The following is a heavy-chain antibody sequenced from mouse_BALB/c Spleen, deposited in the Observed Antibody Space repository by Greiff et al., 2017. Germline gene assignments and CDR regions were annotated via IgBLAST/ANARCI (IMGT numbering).Heavy chain of an antibody. D-gene: IGHD1-1*01. J-gene: IGHJ1*01. CDR2: IYPGSGST. CDR3: ARYYYGRGYFDV. V-gene: IGHV1-81*01. CDR1: GYTFTDYV. Sequence: QVQLQQSGPELVKPGASVKMSCKASGYTFTDYVISWVKQRTGQGLEWIGEIYPGSGSTYYNEKFKGKATLTADKSSNTAYMQLSSLTSEDSAVYFCARYYYGRGYFDVWGAGTTVTVSS.